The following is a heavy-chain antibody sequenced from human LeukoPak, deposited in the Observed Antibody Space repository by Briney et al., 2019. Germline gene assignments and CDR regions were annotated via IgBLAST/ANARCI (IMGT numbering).Heavy chain of an antibody. V-gene: IGHV1-69*04. J-gene: IGHJ4*02. CDR1: GGTFSSYA. D-gene: IGHD5-12*01. Sequence: ASVKVSCKASGGTFSSYAISWVRQAPGQGLEWMGRIIPILGIANYAQKFQGRVTITADKSTSTAYMELSSLRSEDTAVYYCAREVDIVAAHGGFFDYWGQGTLVTVSS. CDR2: IIPILGIA. CDR3: AREVDIVAAHGGFFDY.